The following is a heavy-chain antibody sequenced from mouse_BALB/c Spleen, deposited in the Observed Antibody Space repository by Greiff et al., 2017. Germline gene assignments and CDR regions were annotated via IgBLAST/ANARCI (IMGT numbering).Heavy chain of an antibody. Sequence: QVQLQQSGPELVKPGASVKMSCKASGYTFTDYVISWVKQRTGQGLEWIGEIYPGSGSTYYNEKFKGKATLTADKSSNTAYMQLSSLTSEDSAVYFCARKGLWRAMDYWGQGTSVTVSS. CDR1: GYTFTDYV. V-gene: IGHV1-81*01. D-gene: IGHD1-1*02. CDR2: IYPGSGST. CDR3: ARKGLWRAMDY. J-gene: IGHJ4*01.